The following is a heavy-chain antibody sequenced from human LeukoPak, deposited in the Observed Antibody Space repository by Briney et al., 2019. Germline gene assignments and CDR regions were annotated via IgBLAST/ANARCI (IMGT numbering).Heavy chain of an antibody. CDR2: IFYSGST. D-gene: IGHD1-26*01. J-gene: IGHJ6*03. CDR3: ARDVPMYSGSHLYYYMDV. CDR1: SGSISTSNYY. Sequence: SETLSLTCTVSSGSISTSNYYWGWVRQPPGKALEWIGNIFYSGSTYYSPSLKSRVTISLDTSRNQFSLKLNSVTAADTAVYYCARDVPMYSGSHLYYYMDVWGKGTTVTVSS. V-gene: IGHV4-39*07.